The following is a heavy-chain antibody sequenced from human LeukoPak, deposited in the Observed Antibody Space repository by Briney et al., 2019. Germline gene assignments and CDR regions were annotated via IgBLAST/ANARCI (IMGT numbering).Heavy chain of an antibody. CDR2: IKQDGSEK. CDR3: ARDRSFSPP. D-gene: IGHD3-3*02. CDR1: GFTFSSYW. V-gene: IGHV3-7*01. J-gene: IGHJ5*02. Sequence: GGSLRLSCAASGFTFSSYWMSWARQAPGKGPEWVANIKQDGSEKYYVDSVKGRFTISRDNAKKSLYLQMNSLRVEDTAVYYCARDRSFSPPWGQGILVTVSS.